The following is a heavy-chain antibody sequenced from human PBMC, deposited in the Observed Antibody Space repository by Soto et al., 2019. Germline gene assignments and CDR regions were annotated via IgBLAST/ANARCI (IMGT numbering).Heavy chain of an antibody. D-gene: IGHD2-15*01. V-gene: IGHV3-21*01. Sequence: PGGSLRLSCAASGFTFSSYSMNWVRQAPGKGLEWVSSISSSSYIYYADSVKGRFTISRDNAKNSLYLQMNSLRAEDTAVYYCAREADAGYCSGGSCYFDYWGQGTLVTVSS. CDR1: GFTFSSYS. CDR2: ISSSSYI. CDR3: AREADAGYCSGGSCYFDY. J-gene: IGHJ4*02.